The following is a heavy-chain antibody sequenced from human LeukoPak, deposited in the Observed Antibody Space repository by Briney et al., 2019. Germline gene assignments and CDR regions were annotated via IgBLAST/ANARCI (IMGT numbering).Heavy chain of an antibody. CDR1: GFTFSSYS. V-gene: IGHV3-48*01. D-gene: IGHD2-2*01. CDR3: ARVSECSSTSCLGPFDY. J-gene: IGHJ4*02. Sequence: HPGGSLRLSCAASGFTFSSYSMNWVRQAPGKGLEWVSYISSSSSTIYYADSVKGRFTISRDNAKNSLYLQMNSLRAEDTAVYYCARVSECSSTSCLGPFDYWGQGTLVTVSS. CDR2: ISSSSSTI.